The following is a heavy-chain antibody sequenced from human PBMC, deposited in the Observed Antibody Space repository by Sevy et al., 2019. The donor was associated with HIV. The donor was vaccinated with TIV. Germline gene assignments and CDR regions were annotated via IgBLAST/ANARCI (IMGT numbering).Heavy chain of an antibody. J-gene: IGHJ6*02. V-gene: IGHV1-2*02. CDR3: ARVVEPAGIDPYYYGVDV. D-gene: IGHD2-2*02. Sequence: ASVKVYCKASGYTFTDYYINWVRQAPGQGLEWMGWINPKSGGTNYAQKFHGRVTMTRDTSISTAYMELSRLRSDDTVVYYYARVVEPAGIDPYYYGVDVRGPGATVTVSS. CDR2: INPKSGGT. CDR1: GYTFTDYY.